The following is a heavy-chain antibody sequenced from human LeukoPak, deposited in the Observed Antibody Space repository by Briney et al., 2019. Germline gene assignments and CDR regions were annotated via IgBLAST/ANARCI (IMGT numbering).Heavy chain of an antibody. CDR2: ISGSGGST. CDR3: ATSPATGNIYFDL. CDR1: GFTFSSYA. D-gene: IGHD1-1*01. V-gene: IGHV3-23*01. Sequence: PGGSLRLSCAASGFTFSSYAMSSVRQAPGKGLEWVSAISGSGGSTYYADSVKGRFIISRDNSKNTLYLQMNSLRAEDTAVYYCATSPATGNIYFDLWGRGTLVTVSS. J-gene: IGHJ2*01.